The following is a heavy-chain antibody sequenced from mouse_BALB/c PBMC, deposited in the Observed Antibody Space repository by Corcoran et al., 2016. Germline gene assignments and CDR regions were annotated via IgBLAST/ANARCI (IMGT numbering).Heavy chain of an antibody. D-gene: IGHD4-1*01. V-gene: IGHV14-3*02. Sequence: EVQLQQSGAELVKPGASVKLSCTASGFNIKDTYMHWVKQRPEQGLEWIGRIDPANGNTKYDPKFQGKATITADTSSNTADLQLSSLTSEDTAVYYCARVWDWYFDVWGAGTTVTVSS. CDR1: GFNIKDTY. CDR2: IDPANGNT. CDR3: ARVWDWYFDV. J-gene: IGHJ1*01.